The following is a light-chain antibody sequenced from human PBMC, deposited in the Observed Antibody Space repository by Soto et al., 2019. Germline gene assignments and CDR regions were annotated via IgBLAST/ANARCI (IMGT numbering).Light chain of an antibody. J-gene: IGLJ1*01. CDR2: EVV. V-gene: IGLV2-8*01. Sequence: QSVLTQPPSASGSPGQSVTISCTGTKNDIGVYDFVSWYQHHPGKAPRLIIYEVVQRPSGVPDRFSGSKSGNTASLTVSGLQAADEADYYCSSHNPIGTLQIFGPGTKVTVL. CDR1: KNDIGVYDF. CDR3: SSHNPIGTLQI.